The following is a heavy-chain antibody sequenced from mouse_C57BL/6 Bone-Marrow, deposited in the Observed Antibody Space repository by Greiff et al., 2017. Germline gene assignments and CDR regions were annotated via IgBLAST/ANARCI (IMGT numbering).Heavy chain of an antibody. V-gene: IGHV1-53*01. CDR2: INPSNGGT. J-gene: IGHJ1*03. CDR3: ARGYYGSSPSCDV. D-gene: IGHD1-1*01. Sequence: VKLQQPGTELVKPGDSVKLSCKASGYTFTSYWMNWVKQRPGQGLEWIGNINPSNGGTNSNEQSKRKATLTVVKSSSTAYMLLISLTSEDSAVYDCARGYYGSSPSCDVGGTGTTVTVSS. CDR1: GYTFTSYW.